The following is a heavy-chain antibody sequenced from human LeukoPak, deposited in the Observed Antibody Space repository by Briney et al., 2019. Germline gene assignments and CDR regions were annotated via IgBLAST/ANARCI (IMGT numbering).Heavy chain of an antibody. CDR2: ISGRGVST. D-gene: IGHD2-15*01. CDR3: ARDPPMCSGGSCYYFDY. J-gene: IGHJ4*02. CDR1: GFTFSTYA. V-gene: IGHV3-23*01. Sequence: GGSLRLSCAASGFTFSTYAMSWVRQAPGKGLEWVSAISGRGVSTSYADSVKGRFTISRDNSKNTLYLQMNSLRAEDTAVYYCARDPPMCSGGSCYYFDYWGQGTLVTVSS.